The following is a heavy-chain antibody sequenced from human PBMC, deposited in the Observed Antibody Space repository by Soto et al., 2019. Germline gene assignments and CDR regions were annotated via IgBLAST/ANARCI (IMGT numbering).Heavy chain of an antibody. CDR1: GGSINTFY. V-gene: IGHV4-4*07. D-gene: IGHD5-12*01. J-gene: IGHJ4*02. CDR3: AREGSYSAYNFAHGIQLWSFDF. CDR2: IFSSGST. Sequence: SETLSLTCTVSGGSINTFYWSWVRQPAGKGLEWIGRIFSSGSTSFNPSLESRVAMSVDTSKNHFSLNLSSVTAADMAVYYCAREGSYSAYNFAHGIQLWSFDFWGQGSLVTVSS.